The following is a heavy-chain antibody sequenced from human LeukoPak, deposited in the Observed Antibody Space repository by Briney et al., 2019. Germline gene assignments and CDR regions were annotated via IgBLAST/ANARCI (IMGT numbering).Heavy chain of an antibody. V-gene: IGHV3-21*01. CDR2: ISSSSSDI. CDR1: GLTFSSYS. Sequence: PGGSLRLSCAASGLTFSSYSMNCVRQAPGKGLGSVSSISSSSSDIYYAPSVKGRFTITRDNAKKSLYLQMNSLRAEYTAVYYCARDLCFDYWGQGTLVTVSS. CDR3: ARDLCFDY. J-gene: IGHJ4*02.